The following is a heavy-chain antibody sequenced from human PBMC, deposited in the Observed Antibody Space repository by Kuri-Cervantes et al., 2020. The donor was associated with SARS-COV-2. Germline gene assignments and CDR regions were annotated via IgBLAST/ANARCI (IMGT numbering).Heavy chain of an antibody. V-gene: IGHV1-18*04. D-gene: IGHD3-10*01. CDR3: AREWFEGYYYGMDV. J-gene: IGHJ6*02. CDR1: GYTFTSYG. Sequence: GGSLRPSCKAPGYTFTSYGISWVRQAPGQGLEWRGWISAYNGNTTYAQKLQGRVTMTTDTSTSTAYMELRRLRSEDTAVYCCAREWFEGYYYGMDVWGQGTTVTVSS. CDR2: ISAYNGNT.